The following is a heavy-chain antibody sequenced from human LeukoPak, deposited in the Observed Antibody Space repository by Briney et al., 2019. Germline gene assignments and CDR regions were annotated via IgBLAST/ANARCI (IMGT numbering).Heavy chain of an antibody. D-gene: IGHD1-26*01. CDR3: ARGSGSFSGGFDY. V-gene: IGHV3-33*01. CDR2: IWSDGSNK. CDR1: GFTFSSYG. J-gene: IGHJ4*02. Sequence: PGRSLRLSCAASGFTFSSYGMHWVRQTPGKGLEWVAIIWSDGSNKYYADSVKGRFTISRDNSKNTLYLQMNSLRAEDTAVYYCARGSGSFSGGFDYWGQGTLVIVSS.